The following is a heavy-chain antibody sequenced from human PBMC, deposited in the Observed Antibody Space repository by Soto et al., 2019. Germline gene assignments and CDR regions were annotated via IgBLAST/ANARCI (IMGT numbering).Heavy chain of an antibody. J-gene: IGHJ4*02. D-gene: IGHD3-22*01. V-gene: IGHV3-15*01. CDR3: ARGHRSSGKIFDS. CDR2: IKSKSAGGTT. CDR1: GFTFSNAW. Sequence: EVQLVESGGGLVKPGGSVRLSCAASGFTFSNAWMSGVRHAPGKGLEWVGRIKSKSAGGTTEYDAPVKDRFTISRDDSKNTLYPQMNSPKIEDTAVYYCARGHRSSGKIFDSWGQGTLVTVSS.